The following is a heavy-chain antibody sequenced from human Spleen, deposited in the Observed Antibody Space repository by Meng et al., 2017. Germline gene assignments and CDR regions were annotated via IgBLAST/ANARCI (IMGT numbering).Heavy chain of an antibody. CDR1: WYTFIDYD. Sequence: QVQMVKSGAEVKKTGASVKVSCKALWYTFIDYDITWLLQAPGQGLEWMGWLGCYNGDTNHAPMVQGRVTMTTDTSTGTAYMELRNLRSDDTAVYYCSRGPVANRNSDYWGQGTLVTVSS. D-gene: IGHD5-12*01. CDR3: SRGPVANRNSDY. CDR2: LGCYNGDT. V-gene: IGHV1-18*01. J-gene: IGHJ4*02.